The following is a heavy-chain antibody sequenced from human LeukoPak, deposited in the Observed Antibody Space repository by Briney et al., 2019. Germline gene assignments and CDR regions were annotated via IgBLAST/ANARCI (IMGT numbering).Heavy chain of an antibody. CDR1: GFTFSSYA. CDR2: ISGRGGST. V-gene: IGHV3-23*01. CDR3: AKDMDSSGYYYGGYWFDP. Sequence: PGGSLRLSCAASGFTFSSYAMSWVRQAPGKGLEWVSAISGRGGSTYYADSVKGRFTISRVNSKSTLYLEMHSLRAEDTAVYYCAKDMDSSGYYYGGYWFDPWGQGTLVTVSS. D-gene: IGHD3-22*01. J-gene: IGHJ5*02.